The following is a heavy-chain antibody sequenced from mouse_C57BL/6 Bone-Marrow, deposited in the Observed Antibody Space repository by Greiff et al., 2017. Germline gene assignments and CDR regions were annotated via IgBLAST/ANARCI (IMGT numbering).Heavy chain of an antibody. CDR2: IYPRSGNT. D-gene: IGHD2-4*01. CDR3: ARSNYDY. CDR1: GYTFTSYG. J-gene: IGHJ3*01. Sequence: QSCKASGYTFTSYGISWVKQRTGQGLEWIGEIYPRSGNTYYNEKFKGKATLTADKSSSTAYMELRSLTSEDSAVYFCARSNYDYGGQGTLVTVSA. V-gene: IGHV1-81*01.